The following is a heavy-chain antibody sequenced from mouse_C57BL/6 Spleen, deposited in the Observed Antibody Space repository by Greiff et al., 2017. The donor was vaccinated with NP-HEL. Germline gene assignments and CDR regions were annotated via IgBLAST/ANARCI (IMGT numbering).Heavy chain of an antibody. D-gene: IGHD3-1*01. CDR2: IYPGDGDT. CDR1: GYAFRSSW. Sequence: VQLKESGPELVKPGASVKISCKASGYAFRSSWMNWVKQRPGKGLEWIGRIYPGDGDTNYNGKFKGKATLTADKSSSTAYMQLSSLTSEDSAVYFCARWGSSYFDYWGQGTTLTVSS. CDR3: ARWGSSYFDY. V-gene: IGHV1-82*01. J-gene: IGHJ2*01.